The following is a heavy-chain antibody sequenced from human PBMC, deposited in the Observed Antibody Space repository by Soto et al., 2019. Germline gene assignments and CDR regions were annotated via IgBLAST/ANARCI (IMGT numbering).Heavy chain of an antibody. D-gene: IGHD3-22*01. V-gene: IGHV3-23*01. Sequence: GGSLKLSGAASGFTFGNFAISWVRQAPGKGLEWVSVISDSGGRTNHADSVKGRFIVSRDNSRSTLYLQMNSLRAEDTAVYYCAKGVSGHYYDFRGQGALVTVSS. CDR2: ISDSGGRT. CDR1: GFTFGNFA. J-gene: IGHJ4*02. CDR3: AKGVSGHYYDF.